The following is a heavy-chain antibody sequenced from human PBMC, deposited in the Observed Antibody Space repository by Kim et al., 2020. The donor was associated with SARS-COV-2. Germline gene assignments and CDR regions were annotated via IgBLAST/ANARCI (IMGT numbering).Heavy chain of an antibody. CDR2: ISYDGSNK. CDR1: GFTFSSYG. V-gene: IGHV3-30*18. D-gene: IGHD5-18*01. J-gene: IGHJ3*02. Sequence: GGSLRLSCAASGFTFSSYGMHWVRQAPGKGLEWVAVISYDGSNKYYADSVKGRFTISRDNSKNTLYLQMNSLRAEDTAVYYCAKALDSYGAFDIWGQGTMVTVSS. CDR3: AKALDSYGAFDI.